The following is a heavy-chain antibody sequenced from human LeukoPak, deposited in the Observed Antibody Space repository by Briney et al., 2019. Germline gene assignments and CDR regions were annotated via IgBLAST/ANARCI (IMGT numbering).Heavy chain of an antibody. CDR3: AHPHFLAGMDV. CDR1: GYTLNEVA. D-gene: IGHD3-3*01. Sequence: ASVKVSCKVSGYTLNEVALQWVRQAPGMGLEWMGGFDPADGETKFAQSFQGRVTMTEDTSTGTAYMELSSLRIDDTAVYHCAHPHFLAGMDVWGQGTTVTVSS. CDR2: FDPADGET. V-gene: IGHV1-24*01. J-gene: IGHJ6*02.